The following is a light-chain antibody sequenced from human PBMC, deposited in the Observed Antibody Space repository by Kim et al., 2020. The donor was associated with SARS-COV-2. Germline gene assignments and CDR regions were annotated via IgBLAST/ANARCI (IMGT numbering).Light chain of an antibody. V-gene: IGKV3-20*01. CDR1: QSGSSCY. CDR3: QQYGSSSWT. CDR2: GAS. J-gene: IGKJ1*01. Sequence: SSTHPRRHRQSGSSCYIALFQQTPGQAPRLISYGASSRVTHIPTTCSGSGFGTDSTLTISSLEPEEVAVYYCQQYGSSSWTFGQESKVDIK.